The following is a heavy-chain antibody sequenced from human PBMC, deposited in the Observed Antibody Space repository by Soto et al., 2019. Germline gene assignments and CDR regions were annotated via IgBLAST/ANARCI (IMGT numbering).Heavy chain of an antibody. CDR1: GDSVSSNSAA. CDR3: XRGTGSGWYYYYYGMDV. J-gene: IGHJ6*02. Sequence: SQTLSLTCAISGDSVSSNSAAWNWIRQSPSRGLEWLGRTYYRSKWYNDYAVSVKSRITINPDTSKNQFSLQLNSVTPEDTAVYYCXRGTGSGWYYYYYGMDVWGQGTTVTVSS. CDR2: TYYRSKWYN. V-gene: IGHV6-1*01. D-gene: IGHD6-19*01.